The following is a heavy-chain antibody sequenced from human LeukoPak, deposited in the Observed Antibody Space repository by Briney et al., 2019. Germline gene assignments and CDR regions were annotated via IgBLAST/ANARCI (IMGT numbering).Heavy chain of an antibody. J-gene: IGHJ4*02. CDR3: AKAFNYGDYESSFDY. V-gene: IGHV3-23*01. D-gene: IGHD4-17*01. Sequence: GGSLRLSCAASGFPFTRCAMSWVRQAPGKGLEWVSAISGSGGSTYYADSVKGRFTMSRDNSKNTVYLQTNSLRAEDTAVYYCAKAFNYGDYESSFDYWGQGTLVTVSS. CDR1: GFPFTRCA. CDR2: ISGSGGST.